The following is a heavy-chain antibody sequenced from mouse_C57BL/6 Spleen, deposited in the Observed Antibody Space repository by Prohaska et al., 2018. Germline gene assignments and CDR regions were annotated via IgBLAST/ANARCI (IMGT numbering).Heavy chain of an antibody. V-gene: IGHV1-26*01. D-gene: IGHD2-13*01. Sequence: QSHGKSLEWIGDINPNNGGTSYNQKFKGKATLTVDKSSSTAYMELRSLTSEDSAVYYCARRGDPLDYWGQGTTLTVSS. CDR3: ARRGDPLDY. J-gene: IGHJ2*01. CDR2: INPNNGGT.